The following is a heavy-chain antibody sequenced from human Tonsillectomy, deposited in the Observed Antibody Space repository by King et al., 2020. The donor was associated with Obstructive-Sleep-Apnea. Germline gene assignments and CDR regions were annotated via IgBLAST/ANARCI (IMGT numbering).Heavy chain of an antibody. D-gene: IGHD2-21*02. CDR3: ARDGGYCGGDCYSPRDFDD. Sequence: VQLVESGGGLVQPGGSLRLSCAASGFTFSSYSMNWVRQAPGKGLEWVSYISSSSSTIYYADSVKGRFTISRDNAKNSLYLQMNSLRAEDTAVYYCARDGGYCGGDCYSPRDFDDWGQGTLVTVSS. CDR1: GFTFSSYS. CDR2: ISSSSSTI. J-gene: IGHJ4*02. V-gene: IGHV3-48*04.